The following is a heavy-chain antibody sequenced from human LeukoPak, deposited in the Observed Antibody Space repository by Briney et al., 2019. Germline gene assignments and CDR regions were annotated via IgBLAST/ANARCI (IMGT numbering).Heavy chain of an antibody. Sequence: PGGSLRLSCAASGFTFSGYWMHWVRQAPGKGLVWVSRINSDGSSTNYADSVKGRFIISRDNAKNTLYLQMNSLRAEDTAVYYCARVGGSSWDWGQGTLVTVSS. CDR3: ARVGGSSWD. CDR2: INSDGSST. CDR1: GFTFSGYW. V-gene: IGHV3-74*01. J-gene: IGHJ4*02. D-gene: IGHD6-6*01.